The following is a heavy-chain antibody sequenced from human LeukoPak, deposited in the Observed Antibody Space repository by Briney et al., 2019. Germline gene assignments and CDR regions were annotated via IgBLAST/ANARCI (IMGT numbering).Heavy chain of an antibody. CDR1: GFTFSSYS. Sequence: TGGSLRLSCAASGFTFSSYSMNWVRQAPGKGLEWVSYISSSSSTIYYADSVKGRFTISRDNAKNSLYLQMNSLRAEDTTVYYCASRISSGNYFFDYWGQGTLVTVSS. V-gene: IGHV3-48*04. D-gene: IGHD1-26*01. CDR2: ISSSSSTI. CDR3: ASRISSGNYFFDY. J-gene: IGHJ4*02.